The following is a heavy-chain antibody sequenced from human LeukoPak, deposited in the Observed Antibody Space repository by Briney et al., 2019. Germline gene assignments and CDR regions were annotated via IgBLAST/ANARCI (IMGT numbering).Heavy chain of an antibody. J-gene: IGHJ4*02. D-gene: IGHD3-16*01. CDR3: ARVGPAAYFDY. CDR2: INPSGGST. CDR1: GYTFTSYY. Sequence: GASVKVSCKASGYTFTSYYMHWVRQAPGQGLEWMGIINPSGGSTSYAQRFQGRVTMTRDTSTSTVYMELSSPRSEDTAVYYCARVGPAAYFDYWGQGTLVTVSS. V-gene: IGHV1-46*01.